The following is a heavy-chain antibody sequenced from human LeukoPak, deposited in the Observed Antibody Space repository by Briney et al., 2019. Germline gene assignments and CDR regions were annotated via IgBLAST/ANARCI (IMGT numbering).Heavy chain of an antibody. CDR3: AKRTWFDP. D-gene: IGHD3/OR15-3a*01. Sequence: GGSLRLSCAASGFPFSSYSMTWVRQAPGKGLEWVSYISSSSSYTNYADSVKGRFTISRDNAKNSLYLQMNSLRAEDTAVYYCAKRTWFDPWGQGTLVTVSS. CDR1: GFPFSSYS. CDR2: ISSSSSYT. J-gene: IGHJ5*02. V-gene: IGHV3-21*05.